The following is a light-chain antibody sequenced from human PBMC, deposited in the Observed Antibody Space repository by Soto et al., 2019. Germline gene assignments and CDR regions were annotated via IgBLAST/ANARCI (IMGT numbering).Light chain of an antibody. CDR2: AAS. V-gene: IGKV1-39*01. Sequence: QMTQSPSSLSASVGDRVIITCRADHRINNDLNWYQQKPGQVPKLLIYAASTLQSGVPSRFSGSGSGRVFTLTINSLQPEDFATYYCQQSYSTLGTFGRGTRVEI. CDR3: QQSYSTLGT. CDR1: HRINND. J-gene: IGKJ1*01.